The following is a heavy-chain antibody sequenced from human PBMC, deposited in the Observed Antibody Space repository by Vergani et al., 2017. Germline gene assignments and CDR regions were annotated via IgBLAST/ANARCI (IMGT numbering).Heavy chain of an antibody. CDR1: GFTLNNYD. D-gene: IGHD3-16*01. J-gene: IGHJ4*02. CDR2: IQFDGSNQ. Sequence: VQLLESGGGLVQPGGSLRLSCATSGFTLNNYDMQWIRQGPGKGLEFVAFIQFDGSNQYYADSVKGRFTLSRDFSKNTLYLQMNSLRTDDTATYYCAKHFRGWGIDYWGQGTQVIVSS. CDR3: AKHFRGWGIDY. V-gene: IGHV3-30*02.